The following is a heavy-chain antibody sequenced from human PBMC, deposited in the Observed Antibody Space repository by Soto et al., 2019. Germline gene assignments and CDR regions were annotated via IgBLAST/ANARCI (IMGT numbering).Heavy chain of an antibody. J-gene: IGHJ6*02. D-gene: IGHD3-10*01. CDR3: ATGRVTMVRGVIHYYYGMDV. Sequence: GASVKVSCKVSGYTLTELSMHWVRQAPGKGLEWMGGFDPEDGETIYAQKFQGRVTMTGDTSTDTAYMELSSLRSEDTAVYYCATGRVTMVRGVIHYYYGMDVWGQGTTVTVSS. V-gene: IGHV1-24*01. CDR1: GYTLTELS. CDR2: FDPEDGET.